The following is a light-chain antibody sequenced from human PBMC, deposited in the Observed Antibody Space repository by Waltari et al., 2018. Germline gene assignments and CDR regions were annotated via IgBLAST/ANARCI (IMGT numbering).Light chain of an antibody. CDR2: ASS. Sequence: DIQMTQSPSSLSASVSDRVTITCRASQKIATFLNWYRQTPGKAPQLLLYASSAFHTGVPPRFGGSGSGTDFTLTINSLQPEDFGTYYCQQSHTMPWTFGQGTRVDIK. J-gene: IGKJ1*01. CDR1: QKIATF. V-gene: IGKV1-39*01. CDR3: QQSHTMPWT.